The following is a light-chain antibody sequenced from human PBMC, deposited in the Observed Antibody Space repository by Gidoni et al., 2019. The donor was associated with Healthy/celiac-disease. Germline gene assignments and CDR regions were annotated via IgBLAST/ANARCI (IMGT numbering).Light chain of an antibody. CDR1: CSDVGGYNY. V-gene: IGLV2-8*01. CDR3: SSYAGSNNFVV. J-gene: IGLJ2*01. CDR2: EVS. Sequence: QSALTQPPPASGSPGPSVNISCTGTCSDVGGYNYVSWYQQHPGKAPKLMISEVSKRPSGVPDLFSGSKSGNTASLTVSGLQAEDEADYYCSSYAGSNNFVVFGGGTKLTVL.